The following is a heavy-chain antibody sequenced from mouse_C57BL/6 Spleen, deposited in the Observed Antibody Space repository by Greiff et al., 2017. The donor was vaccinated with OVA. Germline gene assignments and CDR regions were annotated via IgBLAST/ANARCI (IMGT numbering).Heavy chain of an antibody. J-gene: IGHJ3*01. CDR3: ARPDGNYPWFAY. V-gene: IGHV5-17*01. Sequence: EVQGVESGGGLVKPGGSLKLSCAASGFTFSDYGMHWVRQAPEKGLEWVAYISSGSSTIYYADTVKGRFTIARDNAKNTLFLQMTSLRSEDTAMYYCARPDGNYPWFAYWGQGTLVTVSA. CDR1: GFTFSDYG. CDR2: ISSGSSTI. D-gene: IGHD2-1*01.